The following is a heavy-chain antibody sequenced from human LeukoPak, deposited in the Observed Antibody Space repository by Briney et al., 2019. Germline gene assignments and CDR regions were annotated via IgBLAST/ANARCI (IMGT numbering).Heavy chain of an antibody. CDR2: IRYDGSNK. CDR1: GFTFSSYG. Sequence: GSLRLSCAASGFTFSSYGMHWVRQAPGKGLEWVAFIRYDGSNKYYADSVKGRFTISRDNSKNTLYLQMNSLRAEDTAVYYCAKDRGSSWYGGIDYWGQGTLVTVSS. J-gene: IGHJ4*02. CDR3: AKDRGSSWYGGIDY. V-gene: IGHV3-30*02. D-gene: IGHD6-13*01.